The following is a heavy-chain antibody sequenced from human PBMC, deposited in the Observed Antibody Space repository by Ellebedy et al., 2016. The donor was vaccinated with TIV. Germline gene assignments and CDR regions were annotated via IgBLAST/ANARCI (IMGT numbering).Heavy chain of an antibody. CDR2: ISGSGGST. V-gene: IGHV3-23*01. J-gene: IGHJ2*01. CDR1: GGSISSYY. CDR3: AKDSSGWYGQNWYFDL. Sequence: ETLSLTCTVSGGSISSYYWSWVRQAPGKGLEWVSAISGSGGSTYYANSVKGRFTISRDNSKNTLYLQMNSLRAEDTAVYYCAKDSSGWYGQNWYFDLWGRGTLVTVSS. D-gene: IGHD6-19*01.